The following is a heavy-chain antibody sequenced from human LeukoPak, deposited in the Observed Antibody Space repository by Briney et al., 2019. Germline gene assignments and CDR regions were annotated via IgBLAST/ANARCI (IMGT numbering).Heavy chain of an antibody. CDR1: GFTFSTYA. CDR3: AKTVAGED. CDR2: ITDSGSGT. V-gene: IGHV3-23*01. J-gene: IGHJ4*02. D-gene: IGHD6-19*01. Sequence: GGSLRLSCAASGFTFSTYAMSWVRQAPGKGLEWVSSITDSGSGTYYADSVKGRFTISRDNSKNTLYLQMNSLRAEDTAVYYCAKTVAGEDWGQGTLVTVSS.